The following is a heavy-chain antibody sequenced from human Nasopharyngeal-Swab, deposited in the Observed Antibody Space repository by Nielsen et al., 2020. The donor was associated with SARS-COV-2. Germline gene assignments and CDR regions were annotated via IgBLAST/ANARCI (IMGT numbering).Heavy chain of an antibody. D-gene: IGHD4-23*01. J-gene: IGHJ6*02. CDR2: IGTAGDT. V-gene: IGHV3-13*01. CDR3: ARGGYGGKRGNGMDV. CDR1: GFTFSSYD. Sequence: GESLKISCAASGFTFSSYDMHWVRQATGKRLEWVSLIGTAGDTDYPGSVKGRFSISRENAKNSLYLQMNSLGAGDTAVYYCARGGYGGKRGNGMDVWGQGTTVTVSS.